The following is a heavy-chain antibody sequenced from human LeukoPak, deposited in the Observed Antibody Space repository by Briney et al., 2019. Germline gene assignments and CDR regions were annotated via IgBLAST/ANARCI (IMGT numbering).Heavy chain of an antibody. CDR1: GFTFDDYA. D-gene: IGHD6-19*01. Sequence: PGGSLRLSCAASGFTFDDYAMHWVRQAPGKGLEWVSLISWDGGSTYYADSVKGRFTISRDNAKNSLYLQMNSLRAEDTALYYCAKGLVDEWLVAGTDAFDIWGQGTMATVSS. CDR2: ISWDGGST. CDR3: AKGLVDEWLVAGTDAFDI. V-gene: IGHV3-43D*03. J-gene: IGHJ3*02.